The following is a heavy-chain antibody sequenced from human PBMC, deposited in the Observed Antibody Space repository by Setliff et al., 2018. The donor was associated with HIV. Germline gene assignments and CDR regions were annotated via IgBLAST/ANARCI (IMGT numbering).Heavy chain of an antibody. D-gene: IGHD6-19*01. V-gene: IGHV4-34*01. Sequence: SETLSLTCAVYGGSFTGDYWSWVRQPPGKGLEWIGEINHSGSTNYNPSLKSRVTISVDTSKNQFSLKLSSVTAADTAVYYCARSSGWRKSIDYWGQGTLVTVSS. CDR1: GGSFTGDY. CDR2: INHSGST. CDR3: ARSSGWRKSIDY. J-gene: IGHJ4*02.